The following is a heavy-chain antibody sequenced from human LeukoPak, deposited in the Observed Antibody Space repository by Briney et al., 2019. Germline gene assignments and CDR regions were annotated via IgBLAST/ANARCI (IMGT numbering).Heavy chain of an antibody. CDR2: INPSGGST. J-gene: IGHJ4*02. CDR3: ARDSRVGHIVVVTAPDY. CDR1: GYIFTRYY. Sequence: ASVTVSCQSSGYIFTRYYMHWLRQAPGQGLEWMGLINPSGGSTSYAQKFQGRVTVTRDTSTSTVYMELSSLRAGDSAVCYCARDSRVGHIVVVTAPDYWGQGTLVTVSS. V-gene: IGHV1-46*01. D-gene: IGHD2-21*02.